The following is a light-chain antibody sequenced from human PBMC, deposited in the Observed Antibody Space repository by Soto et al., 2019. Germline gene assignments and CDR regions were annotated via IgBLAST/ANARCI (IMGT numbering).Light chain of an antibody. CDR3: LLYYATAQLWV. CDR1: TGAVTSGYY. J-gene: IGLJ3*02. CDR2: STS. V-gene: IGLV7-43*01. Sequence: QAVVTQEPSLTVSPGGTITLTCASSTGAVTSGYYPNWFQQKPGQAPRALISSTSKKHSWTPARFSGSLLGGKAALTLSGVQPEDEAEYYRLLYYATAQLWVFGGGTKLTVL.